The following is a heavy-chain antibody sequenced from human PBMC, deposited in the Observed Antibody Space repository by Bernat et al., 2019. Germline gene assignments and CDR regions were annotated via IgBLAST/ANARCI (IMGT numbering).Heavy chain of an antibody. D-gene: IGHD3-3*01. CDR3: AKCRTYYDFWSGYYAPGAFDY. CDR2: ISSSSSYI. Sequence: EVQLVESGGGLVKPGGSLRLSCAASGFTFSSYSMNWVRQAPGKGLEWVSSISSSSSYIYYADSVKGRFTISRDNSKNTLYLQMNSLRAEDTAVYYCAKCRTYYDFWSGYYAPGAFDYWGQGTLVTVSS. CDR1: GFTFSSYS. J-gene: IGHJ4*02. V-gene: IGHV3-21*04.